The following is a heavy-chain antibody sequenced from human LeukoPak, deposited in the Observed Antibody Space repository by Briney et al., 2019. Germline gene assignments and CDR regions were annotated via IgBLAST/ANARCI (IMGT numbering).Heavy chain of an antibody. D-gene: IGHD3-10*01. V-gene: IGHV1-2*02. CDR2: MNPKSGRT. J-gene: IGHJ4*02. Sequence: GASVKVSFKASGYTFIDYYIHWVRQAPGHGPEWMGWMNPKSGRTNYAEKFQGRVTLTRDSSISTAYMELSSLMSDDTAIYYCARVLVPKIDVFDSWGQGTLVTVSS. CDR3: ARVLVPKIDVFDS. CDR1: GYTFIDYY.